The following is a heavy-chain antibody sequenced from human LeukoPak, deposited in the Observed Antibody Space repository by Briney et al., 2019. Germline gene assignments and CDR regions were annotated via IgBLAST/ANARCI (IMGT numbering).Heavy chain of an antibody. D-gene: IGHD5-24*01. CDR1: GGSISNYY. Sequence: SETLSLTCTVSGGSISNYYWSWVRQPPGEGLEWIGYIYYSGSTNYSPSLKSRVTISVDTSKNQFSLKLSSVTAADTAVYYCARVIRRDGDNRGPRGFDYWGQGTLVTVSS. J-gene: IGHJ4*02. CDR2: IYYSGST. V-gene: IGHV4-59*01. CDR3: ARVIRRDGDNRGPRGFDY.